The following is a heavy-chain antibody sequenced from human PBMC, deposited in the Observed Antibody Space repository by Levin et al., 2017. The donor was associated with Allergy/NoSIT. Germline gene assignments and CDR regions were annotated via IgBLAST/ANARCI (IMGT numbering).Heavy chain of an antibody. J-gene: IGHJ6*02. Sequence: PSETLSLTCTVSGGSVSSGSYYWSWIRQPPGKGLEWIGYIYYSGSTNYNPSLKSRVTISVDTSKNQFSLKLSSVTAADMAVYYCARGLNSSSWYFPYYYYYYGMDVWGQGTTVTVSS. CDR3: ARGLNSSSWYFPYYYYYYGMDV. CDR2: IYYSGST. D-gene: IGHD6-13*01. V-gene: IGHV4-61*01. CDR1: GGSVSSGSYY.